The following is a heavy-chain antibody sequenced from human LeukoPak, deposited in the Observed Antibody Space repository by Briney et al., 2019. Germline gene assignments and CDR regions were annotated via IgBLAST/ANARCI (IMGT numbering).Heavy chain of an antibody. J-gene: IGHJ4*02. V-gene: IGHV6-1*01. Sequence: SQALSLTCAISGDSVSNKTTAWNWIRQSPSRGLEWLGRTYYRSKWYHEYALSVTSRITINTDTSKNQFSLHLDSVTPEDTAVYYCAGGYSISFWGQGTLVTVSS. CDR1: GDSVSNKTTA. CDR3: AGGYSISF. CDR2: TYYRSKWYH. D-gene: IGHD3-3*02.